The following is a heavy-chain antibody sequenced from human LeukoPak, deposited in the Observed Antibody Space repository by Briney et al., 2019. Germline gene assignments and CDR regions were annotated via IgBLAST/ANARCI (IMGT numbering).Heavy chain of an antibody. CDR1: GXTFSRYA. CDR3: ARDSSDY. Sequence: PGGSLRLSCAVSGXTFSRYAMHWVRQAPGKGLEWVVVISYDGSKKAHSVKGRFTISRDNSKSTLYLQMTSLRAEDTAVYYCARDSSDYWGQGTLVTVSS. J-gene: IGHJ4*02. V-gene: IGHV3-30-3*01. CDR2: ISYDGSKK.